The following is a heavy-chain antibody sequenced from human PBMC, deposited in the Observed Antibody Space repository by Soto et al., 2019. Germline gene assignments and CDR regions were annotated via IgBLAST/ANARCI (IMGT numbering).Heavy chain of an antibody. CDR1: AFPFSRSA. CDR2: IPHDANNE. Sequence: PGGSLRLSCAASAFPFSRSAMHLLRQAPGKGLEWVAVIPHDANNEDYTDSVRGRFTISRDNSKNTFYLQMNSLRGEDTAVYYCARGLDKSAGGAFDIWGQGTMVTVSS. J-gene: IGHJ3*02. V-gene: IGHV3-33*01. D-gene: IGHD3-10*01. CDR3: ARGLDKSAGGAFDI.